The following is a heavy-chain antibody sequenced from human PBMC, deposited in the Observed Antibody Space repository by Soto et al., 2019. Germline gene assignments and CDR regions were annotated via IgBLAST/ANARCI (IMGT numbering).Heavy chain of an antibody. Sequence: GGSLRLSCAASGFTFSKYAMTWARQAPGKGLEWVSYISNSGGTIYYADSVKGRFTISRDNAKNSLYLQMNSLRAEDTAVYYCARVGDYVDYWGQGTLVTVSS. CDR1: GFTFSKYA. J-gene: IGHJ4*02. CDR2: ISNSGGTI. CDR3: ARVGDYVDY. V-gene: IGHV3-11*01.